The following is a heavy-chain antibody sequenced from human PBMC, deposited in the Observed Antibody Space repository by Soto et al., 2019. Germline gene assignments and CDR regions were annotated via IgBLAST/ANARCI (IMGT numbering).Heavy chain of an antibody. J-gene: IGHJ6*02. D-gene: IGHD3-16*02. CDR1: GGSFSGYY. CDR3: ARGGNYDYVWGSYRGGYGMDV. V-gene: IGHV4-34*01. CDR2: INHSGST. Sequence: PSETLSLTCAVYGGSFSGYYWSWIRQPPGKGLEWIGEINHSGSTNYNPSLKSRVTISVDTSKNQFSLKLSSVTAADTAVYYCARGGNYDYVWGSYRGGYGMDVWGQGTTVTVS.